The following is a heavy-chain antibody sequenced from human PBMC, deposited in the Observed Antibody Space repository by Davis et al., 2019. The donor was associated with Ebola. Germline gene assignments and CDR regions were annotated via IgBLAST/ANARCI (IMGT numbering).Heavy chain of an antibody. Sequence: ASVKVSCKASGYTFTSYDINWVRQANGQGLEWMGWMNPNSGNTGCAQKFQGRVTMTRDTSISTAYMELSSLRSEDTAVYYCARGPESCRSFSCPYYFDSWGQGTLVAVSS. J-gene: IGHJ4*02. CDR2: MNPNSGNT. D-gene: IGHD2-2*01. CDR3: ARGPESCRSFSCPYYFDS. V-gene: IGHV1-8*01. CDR1: GYTFTSYD.